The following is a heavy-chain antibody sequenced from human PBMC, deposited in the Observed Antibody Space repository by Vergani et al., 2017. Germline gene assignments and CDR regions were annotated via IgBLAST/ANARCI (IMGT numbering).Heavy chain of an antibody. CDR1: GGSINSHNYY. V-gene: IGHV4-61*02. D-gene: IGHD2-21*01. CDR3: ARGSCLGGNCYKPLFDY. Sequence: QVQLQESGPGLVKPSQTLSLTCTVSGGSINSHNYYWSWIRQPAGKGLEWIGRIHTSGSTNYNPSLKSRVTMSEDTSKNQFSRNLTSVTAADTAVYFCARGSCLGGNCYKPLFDYWGQGILVTVSS. J-gene: IGHJ4*02. CDR2: IHTSGST.